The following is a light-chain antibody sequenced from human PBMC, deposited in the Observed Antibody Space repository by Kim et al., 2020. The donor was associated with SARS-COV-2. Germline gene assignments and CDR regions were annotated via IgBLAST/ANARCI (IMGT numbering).Light chain of an antibody. CDR1: QSVSNY. J-gene: IGKJ5*01. CDR2: DAS. CDR3: KYGIN. Sequence: EIVLTQSPATLSLSPGERATISCRASQSVSNYLAWYQQKPGQAPRLLIYDASKRATGIPARFSGSGSGTDFTLTISSLEPEDLAVYYCKYGINFGQGTRLDIK. V-gene: IGKV3-11*01.